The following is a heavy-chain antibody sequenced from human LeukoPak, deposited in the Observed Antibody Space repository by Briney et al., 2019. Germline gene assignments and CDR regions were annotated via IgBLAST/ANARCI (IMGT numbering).Heavy chain of an antibody. CDR1: GGSISCYY. Sequence: PSETLSLTCTVSGGSISCYYWSWIRQPPGKGLEWIGYIYYSGSTNYNPSLKSRVTISVDTSKNQFSLKLSSVTAADTAVYYCARAYYGSGSFPPRYDYWGQGTLVTVSS. V-gene: IGHV4-59*01. CDR3: ARAYYGSGSFPPRYDY. D-gene: IGHD3-10*01. J-gene: IGHJ4*02. CDR2: IYYSGST.